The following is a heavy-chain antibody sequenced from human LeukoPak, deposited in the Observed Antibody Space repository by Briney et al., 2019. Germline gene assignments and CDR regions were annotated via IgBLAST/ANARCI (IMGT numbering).Heavy chain of an antibody. CDR1: GGSISGFY. D-gene: IGHD6-13*01. CDR2: IYTSGST. J-gene: IGHJ5*02. V-gene: IGHV4-4*07. CDR3: ARESSSWFDP. Sequence: PSETLSLTCTVSGGSISGFYWSWIRQPPGKGLEWIGRIYTSGSTNYNPSLKSRVTMSVDTSKNQFSLKLSSVTAADTAVYYCARESSSWFDPWGQGTLVTVSS.